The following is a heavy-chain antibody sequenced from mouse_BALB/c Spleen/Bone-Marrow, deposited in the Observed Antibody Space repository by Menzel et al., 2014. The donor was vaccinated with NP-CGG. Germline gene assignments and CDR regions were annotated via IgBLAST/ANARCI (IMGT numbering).Heavy chain of an antibody. J-gene: IGHJ2*01. CDR1: GFAFSSYD. CDR3: VRRVQLDY. CDR2: IGSGGSYT. V-gene: IGHV5-9*02. Sequence: EVQRVESGGGLVKPGGSLKLSCAASGFAFSSYDMSWVRQTPEKRLEWVATIGSGGSYTYYPDSVKGRFTISRDNARNTLYLQMSSLRSEDTALYYCVRRVQLDYWGQGTTLTVSS.